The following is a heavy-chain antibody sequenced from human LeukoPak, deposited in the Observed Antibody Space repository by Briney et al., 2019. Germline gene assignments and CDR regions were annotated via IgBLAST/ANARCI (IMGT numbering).Heavy chain of an antibody. Sequence: GGSLRLSCAASGFTFSSYGMSWVRQAPGEGLEWVSAISGSGGSTYYADSVKGRFTISRDNSKNTLYLQMNSLRAEDTAVYYCARVGRQQLVQGNWFDPWGQGTLVTVSS. D-gene: IGHD6-13*01. CDR2: ISGSGGST. V-gene: IGHV3-23*01. J-gene: IGHJ5*02. CDR3: ARVGRQQLVQGNWFDP. CDR1: GFTFSSYG.